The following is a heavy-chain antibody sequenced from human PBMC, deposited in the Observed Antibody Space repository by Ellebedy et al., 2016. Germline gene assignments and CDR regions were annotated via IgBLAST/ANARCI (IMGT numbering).Heavy chain of an antibody. CDR3: ARDAPGIAAADPYYYYYGMDV. D-gene: IGHD6-13*01. J-gene: IGHJ6*02. Sequence: SETLSLXCTVSGYSISSGYYWGWIRQPPGKGLEWIGSIYYSGSTYYNPSLKSRVTISVDTSKNQFSLKLSSVTAADTAVYYCARDAPGIAAADPYYYYYGMDVWGQGTTVTVSS. CDR2: IYYSGST. V-gene: IGHV4-38-2*02. CDR1: GYSISSGYY.